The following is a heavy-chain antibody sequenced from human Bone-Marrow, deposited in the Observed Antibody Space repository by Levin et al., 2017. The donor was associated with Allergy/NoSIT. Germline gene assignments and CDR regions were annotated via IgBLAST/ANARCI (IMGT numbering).Heavy chain of an antibody. CDR1: GFTFSNFW. J-gene: IGHJ4*02. CDR2: INDDGTST. D-gene: IGHD1-1*01. V-gene: IGHV3-74*01. Sequence: PGGSLRLSCAASGFTFSNFWMHWVRQVPGKGLVWVSHINDDGTSTSYADSVKGRFSISRDNTKKTLYLHMNSLRTDDTAVYYCARDSLDVWPKQGRLPDYWGQGTLVTVSS. CDR3: ARDSLDVWPKQGRLPDY.